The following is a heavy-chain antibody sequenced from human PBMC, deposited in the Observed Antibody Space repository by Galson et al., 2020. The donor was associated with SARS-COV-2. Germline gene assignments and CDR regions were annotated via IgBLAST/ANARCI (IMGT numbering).Heavy chain of an antibody. CDR3: ARERAGYCSGGSCYGMDV. J-gene: IGHJ6*02. V-gene: IGHV4-30-4*07. CDR1: GGSISSGGYS. Sequence: SETLSLTCAVSGGSISSGGYSWTWVRQSPGKGREWLGHVSNSGGTYYNTSLQSRVSISVDTSKNQFSLKLTSVSAADTAVYYCARERAGYCSGGSCYGMDVWGQGTTVSVS. CDR2: VSNSGGT. D-gene: IGHD2-15*01.